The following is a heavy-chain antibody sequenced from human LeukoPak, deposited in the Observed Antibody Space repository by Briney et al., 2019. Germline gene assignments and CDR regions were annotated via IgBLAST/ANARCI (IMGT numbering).Heavy chain of an antibody. V-gene: IGHV1-8*01. J-gene: IGHJ2*01. CDR1: GYTFTSSD. D-gene: IGHD4-17*01. Sequence: ASVKVSCKASGYTFTSSDINWVRQATGQGLEWMGWMNPKSGNTAYAQKFQDRVTMTRNTSISTAYMELSSLRSEDTAVYYCARGLLYTVTDERYFDLWGRGTLVTVSS. CDR2: MNPKSGNT. CDR3: ARGLLYTVTDERYFDL.